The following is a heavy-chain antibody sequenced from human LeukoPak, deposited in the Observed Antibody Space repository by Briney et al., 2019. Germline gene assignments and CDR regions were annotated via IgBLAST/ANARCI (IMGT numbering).Heavy chain of an antibody. D-gene: IGHD1-26*01. CDR1: GVTFSSFA. Sequence: GGSLRLSCAASGVTFSSFAMHWARQAPGKGLEWVAVTSYHGRDTYYADSVKGRFTISRDNSKNTLYLQMNSLRAEDTAVYYCARDQGVVGARHAFDIWGQGTMVTVSS. V-gene: IGHV3-30*04. J-gene: IGHJ3*02. CDR3: ARDQGVVGARHAFDI. CDR2: TSYHGRDT.